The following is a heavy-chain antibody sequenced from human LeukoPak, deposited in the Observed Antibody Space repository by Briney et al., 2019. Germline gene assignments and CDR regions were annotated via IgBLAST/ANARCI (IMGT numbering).Heavy chain of an antibody. V-gene: IGHV3-23*01. CDR3: AKGSRYFDWLSSMVAFDI. Sequence: GRSLRLSCAASGFTFSSYAMSWVRQAPGKGLEWVSAISGSGGSTYYADSVKGRFTISRDNSKNTLYLQMNSLRAEDTAVYYCAKGSRYFDWLSSMVAFDIWGQGTMVTVSS. J-gene: IGHJ3*02. CDR1: GFTFSSYA. CDR2: ISGSGGST. D-gene: IGHD3-9*01.